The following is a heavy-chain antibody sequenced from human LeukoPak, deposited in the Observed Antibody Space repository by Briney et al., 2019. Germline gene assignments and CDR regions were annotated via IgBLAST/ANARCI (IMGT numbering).Heavy chain of an antibody. CDR2: IYYSGST. D-gene: IGHD1-20*01. CDR3: ARQLNWNDAFASG. J-gene: IGHJ4*02. Sequence: PSETLSLTCTVSGGSISSSSYYWGWIRQPPGKGLEWIGSIYYSGSTYYNPSLKSRVTISVDTSKNQFSLKLSSVTAADTAVYYCARQLNWNDAFASGWGQGTLVTVSS. V-gene: IGHV4-39*01. CDR1: GGSISSSSYY.